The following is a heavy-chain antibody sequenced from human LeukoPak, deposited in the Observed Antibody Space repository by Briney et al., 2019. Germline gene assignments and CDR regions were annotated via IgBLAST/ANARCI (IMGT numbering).Heavy chain of an antibody. V-gene: IGHV1-2*02. CDR1: GYTFTGYY. D-gene: IGHD3-3*01. CDR2: INPNSGGT. Sequence: SVKVSCKASGYTFTGYYMHWVRQAPGQGLEWMGWINPNSGGTNYAQKFQGRVTMTRDTSISTAYMELSRLGSDDTAVYYCAREVGVTIFGVAQYDYWGQGTLVTVSS. J-gene: IGHJ4*02. CDR3: AREVGVTIFGVAQYDY.